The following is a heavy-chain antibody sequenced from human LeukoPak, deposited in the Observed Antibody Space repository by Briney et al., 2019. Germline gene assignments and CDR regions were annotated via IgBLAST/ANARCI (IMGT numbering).Heavy chain of an antibody. CDR1: AFTFSSYS. CDR2: ISGSSSDI. D-gene: IGHD3-9*01. CDR3: ARGAGLRYFDWLENWFDP. V-gene: IGHV3-21*01. J-gene: IGHJ5*02. Sequence: GGSLRLSCAGSAFTFSSYSMNWVRQAPGKGLEWVSSISGSSSDIYYADSVKGRFTISRDNAKNSLYLQMNNLRAEDTAVYYCARGAGLRYFDWLENWFDPWGQGTLVTVSS.